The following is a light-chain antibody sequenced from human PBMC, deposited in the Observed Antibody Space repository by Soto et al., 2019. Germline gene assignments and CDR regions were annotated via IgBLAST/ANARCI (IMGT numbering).Light chain of an antibody. J-gene: IGLJ3*02. CDR2: EGT. Sequence: VLTQPASVSGSPGQSITISCSGTSSDFGGYNVVSWYQQHPGKAPKLIIYEGTKRPSGVSNRFSGSKSGNAASLTISGLQTEDEADYYCCSYADTSTFWVVFGGGTKVTVL. CDR3: CSYADTSTFWVV. V-gene: IGLV2-23*03. CDR1: SSDFGGYNV.